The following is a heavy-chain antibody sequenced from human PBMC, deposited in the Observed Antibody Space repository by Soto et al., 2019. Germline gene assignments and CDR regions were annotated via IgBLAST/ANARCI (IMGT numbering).Heavy chain of an antibody. CDR2: VRSKVYGGTT. CDR1: GFSFGDYA. Sequence: PGGSLRLSCKASGFSFGDYAMNWFRQSPGEGLEWVGFVRSKVYGGTTDYAASVRGRFTISRDDSKSIAYLQMNSLKTDDTAVYYCARTRDNNINYYYALDVWGPGTTVTVSS. V-gene: IGHV3-49*03. D-gene: IGHD1-20*01. J-gene: IGHJ6*02. CDR3: ARTRDNNINYYYALDV.